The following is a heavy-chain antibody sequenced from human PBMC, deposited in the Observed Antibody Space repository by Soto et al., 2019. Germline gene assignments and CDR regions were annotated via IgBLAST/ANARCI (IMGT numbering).Heavy chain of an antibody. Sequence: QVQLVQSGAEEKKPGASVKVSCKASGYTFTSYAMHWVRQAPGQRLEWMGWINAGNGNTKYSQKFQGRVTITRDTSASTAYMELSSLRSEDKAVYSCASSGSSWGIDYWGQGTLVTVSS. CDR1: GYTFTSYA. V-gene: IGHV1-3*05. CDR3: ASSGSSWGIDY. D-gene: IGHD1-26*01. J-gene: IGHJ4*02. CDR2: INAGNGNT.